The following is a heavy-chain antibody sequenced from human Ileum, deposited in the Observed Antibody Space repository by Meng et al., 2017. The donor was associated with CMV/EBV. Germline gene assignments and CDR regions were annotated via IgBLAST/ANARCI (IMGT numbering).Heavy chain of an antibody. CDR2: IYWDDDQ. Sequence: ITLKEVGPTLVKPTQVLTLTCTFSGFSHSESGTAVGWVRQPPGKAPEWLTLIYWDDDQRFSPSLKNRLTNPKGTSKNEVVLTMAHMDPVDTATYYCISRVGNVGWYVWYWGQGILVTVSS. D-gene: IGHD6-19*01. J-gene: IGHJ4*02. CDR1: GFSHSESGTA. V-gene: IGHV2-5*02. CDR3: ISRVGNVGWYVWY.